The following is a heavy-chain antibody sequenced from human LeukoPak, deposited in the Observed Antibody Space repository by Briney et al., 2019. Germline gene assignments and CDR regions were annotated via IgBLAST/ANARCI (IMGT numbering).Heavy chain of an antibody. J-gene: IGHJ4*02. CDR1: GFTFSSYA. CDR2: ISGSGGST. CDR3: AKKEAMIRGVPYYYDF. Sequence: GGSLRLSCAASGFTFSSYAMSWVRQAPGKGLEWVSAISGSGGSTYYADSVKGRLTISRDNSKNTLYLQMNSLRAEDTAVYYCAKKEAMIRGVPYYYDFWGQGTLVTVSS. D-gene: IGHD3-10*01. V-gene: IGHV3-23*01.